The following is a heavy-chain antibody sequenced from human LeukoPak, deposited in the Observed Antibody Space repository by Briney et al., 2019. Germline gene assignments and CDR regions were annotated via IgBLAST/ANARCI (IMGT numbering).Heavy chain of an antibody. V-gene: IGHV1-3*01. J-gene: IGHJ6*02. CDR1: GYTFTSYV. Sequence: ASVKVSCKASGYTFTSYVMHWVRQAPGQRLEWMGWINAGNGNTKYSQKFQNRLTITRDTSASTAYMELNSLRSEDTAVYYCARGLFNDYYYGMDVWGQGTTVTVSS. CDR3: ARGLFNDYYYGMDV. CDR2: INAGNGNT.